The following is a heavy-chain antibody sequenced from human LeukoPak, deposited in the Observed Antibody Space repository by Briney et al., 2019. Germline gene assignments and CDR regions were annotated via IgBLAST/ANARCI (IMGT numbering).Heavy chain of an antibody. V-gene: IGHV3-23*01. Sequence: PGGSLRLSCAASGFTFSSYAMSWVRQAPGKGLEWVSAISGSGSSTYYADSVKGRFTISRDNSKNTLYLQMKSLRAEDTAVYYCAKDFVVVPGNVIYFDYWGRGTLVTVSS. CDR1: GFTFSSYA. J-gene: IGHJ4*02. CDR3: AKDFVVVPGNVIYFDY. D-gene: IGHD2-21*02. CDR2: ISGSGSST.